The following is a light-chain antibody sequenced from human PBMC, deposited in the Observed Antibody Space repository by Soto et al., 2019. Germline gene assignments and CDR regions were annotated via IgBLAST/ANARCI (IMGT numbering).Light chain of an antibody. Sequence: VMTQSPLSLPVTLGQPASISCRSSQSLVYSDGNTYLNWFQQRPGQSPRRLLYKVSNRDSGVPDRFRSSGSGHDFTLNISRVGGEYGGVYYCMQGTHWPVTFGQGTKVEIK. J-gene: IGKJ1*01. CDR1: QSLVYSDGNTY. CDR3: MQGTHWPVT. V-gene: IGKV2-30*01. CDR2: KVS.